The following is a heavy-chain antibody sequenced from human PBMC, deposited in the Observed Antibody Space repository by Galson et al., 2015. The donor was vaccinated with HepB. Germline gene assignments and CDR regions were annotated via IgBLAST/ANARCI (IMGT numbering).Heavy chain of an antibody. V-gene: IGHV3-30*03. CDR2: LSYDGNNK. Sequence: SLRLSCAPSGFTLTNHGMHWVRQAPGKGLEWVAVLSYDGNNKYYVDSVKGRFTISRDNYKSTLSLQMNSLRAEDTAVYYCARGGRNWYPTRAEYLDYWGQGTPVTVSS. CDR1: GFTLTNHG. J-gene: IGHJ1*01. D-gene: IGHD6-13*01. CDR3: ARGGRNWYPTRAEYLDY.